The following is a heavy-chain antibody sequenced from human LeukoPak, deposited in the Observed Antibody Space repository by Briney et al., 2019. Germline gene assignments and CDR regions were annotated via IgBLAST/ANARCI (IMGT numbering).Heavy chain of an antibody. CDR1: DYTFTSYG. CDR2: ISAYNGNT. V-gene: IGHV1-18*01. J-gene: IGHJ4*02. CDR3: ARVAAADYFDY. Sequence: ASVKVSCKASDYTFTSYGISWVRQAPGQGLEWMGWISAYNGNTNYAQKLQGRVTMTTDTSTSTVYMELRSLRSDDTAVYYCARVAAADYFDYWGQGTLVTVSS. D-gene: IGHD6-13*01.